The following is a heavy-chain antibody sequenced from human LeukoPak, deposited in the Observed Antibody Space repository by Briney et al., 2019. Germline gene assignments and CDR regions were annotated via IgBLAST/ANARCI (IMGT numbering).Heavy chain of an antibody. V-gene: IGHV4-34*01. Sequence: SETLSLTCAVYGGSFSGYFWSWIRQPPGKGLEWIGEINHSGSTNYNPSLKSRVTISVDTSKNQFSLKLSSVTAADAAVYYCARVHPKYYDILTGYHTTEGTTGHFDYWGQGTLVTVSS. CDR3: ARVHPKYYDILTGYHTTEGTTGHFDY. CDR2: INHSGST. CDR1: GGSFSGYF. J-gene: IGHJ4*02. D-gene: IGHD3-9*01.